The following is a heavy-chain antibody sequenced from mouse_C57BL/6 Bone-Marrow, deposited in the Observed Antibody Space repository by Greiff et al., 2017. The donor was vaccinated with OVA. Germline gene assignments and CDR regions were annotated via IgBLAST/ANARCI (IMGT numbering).Heavy chain of an antibody. Sequence: VQLQQSGPELVKPGASVKISCKASGYTFTDYYMNWVKQSHGKSLEWIGDINPNNGGTSYNQKFKGKATFTADTSSNTAYMQLSSLTTEDSAIYYCARRANYYGSSYWFAYWGQGTLVTVSA. V-gene: IGHV1-26*01. D-gene: IGHD1-1*01. CDR3: ARRANYYGSSYWFAY. J-gene: IGHJ3*01. CDR2: INPNNGGT. CDR1: GYTFTDYY.